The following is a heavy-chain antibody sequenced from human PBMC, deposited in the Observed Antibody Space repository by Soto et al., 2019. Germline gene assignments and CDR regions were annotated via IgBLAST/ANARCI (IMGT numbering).Heavy chain of an antibody. CDR3: ARGGTTYYYDSSGYYLLDY. CDR1: GFTFSSYG. D-gene: IGHD3-22*01. Sequence: GGSLRLSCAASGFTFSSYGMHWVRQAPGKGLEWVAVIWYDGSNKYYADSVKGRFTISRDNSKNTLYLQMNSLRAEDTAVYYCARGGTTYYYDSSGYYLLDYWGQGTLVTVSS. J-gene: IGHJ4*02. V-gene: IGHV3-33*01. CDR2: IWYDGSNK.